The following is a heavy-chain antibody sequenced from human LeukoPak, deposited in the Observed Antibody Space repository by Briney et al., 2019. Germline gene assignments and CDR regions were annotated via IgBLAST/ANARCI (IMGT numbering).Heavy chain of an antibody. CDR2: INPNSGGT. CDR3: ARGPRGDIAVDHPGYYYMDV. CDR1: GYTFTSYG. V-gene: IGHV1-2*02. D-gene: IGHD6-19*01. J-gene: IGHJ6*03. Sequence: ASVKVSCKASGYTFTSYGISWVRQAPGQGLEWMGWINPNSGGTNYAQKFQGRVTMTRDTSISTAYMELSRLRSDDTAVYYCARGPRGDIAVDHPGYYYMDVWGKGTTVTVSS.